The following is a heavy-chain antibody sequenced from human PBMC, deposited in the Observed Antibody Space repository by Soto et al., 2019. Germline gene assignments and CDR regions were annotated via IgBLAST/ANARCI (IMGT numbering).Heavy chain of an antibody. CDR2: IYYSGST. CDR1: GGSISSSSYY. Sequence: SLTCTVSGGSISSSSYYWGWIRQPPGKGLEWIGSIYYSGSTYYNPSLKSRVTISVDTSKNQFSLKLSSVTAADTAVYYCARTPYSSSWSRDYWGQGTLVTVSS. CDR3: ARTPYSSSWSRDY. J-gene: IGHJ4*02. V-gene: IGHV4-39*01. D-gene: IGHD6-13*01.